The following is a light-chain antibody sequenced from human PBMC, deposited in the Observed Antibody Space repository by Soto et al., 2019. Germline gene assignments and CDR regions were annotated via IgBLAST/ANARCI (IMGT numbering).Light chain of an antibody. J-gene: IGKJ4*01. CDR3: QQYESYSPLT. Sequence: DIQMTQSPSTLSASVGDRVTITCRASQSINSWLAWYQQKPGKAPKLLIYKASGLESGVPSRFSGSGSGTAFTLTISSLQPDDFATYHCQQYESYSPLTFGGGTKVEIK. CDR2: KAS. V-gene: IGKV1-5*03. CDR1: QSINSW.